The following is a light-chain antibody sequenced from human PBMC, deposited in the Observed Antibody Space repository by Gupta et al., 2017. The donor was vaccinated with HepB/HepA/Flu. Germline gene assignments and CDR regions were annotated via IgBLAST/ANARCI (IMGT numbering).Light chain of an antibody. J-gene: IGLJ2*01. CDR2: ELN. CDR1: SSDVGTYNL. CDR3: CSYAGRDTFVV. Sequence: QSALTQPASVSGSPGQSITISCTGASSDVGTYNLVSWYQHHPGKAPKVIIYELNKRPSGISNRFSGSKADNTASLTISGLQAEDEANYYCCSYAGRDTFVVFGGGTKLTVL. V-gene: IGLV2-23*02.